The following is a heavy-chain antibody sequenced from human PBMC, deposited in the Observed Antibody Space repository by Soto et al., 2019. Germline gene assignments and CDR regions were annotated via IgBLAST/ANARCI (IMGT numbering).Heavy chain of an antibody. CDR2: TYYRSNWRH. CDR1: GDSVSSNTAA. J-gene: IGHJ4*02. Sequence: QTLALTCAISGDSVSSNTAAWNWIRSSPSRGLEWLGRTYYRSNWRHDYAVSVKSRITVNPDTSKNHFSLQLNSVTPDDTAVYYCARGVSGSGFDLWGQGTLVTVS. CDR3: ARGVSGSGFDL. V-gene: IGHV6-1*01. D-gene: IGHD6-19*01.